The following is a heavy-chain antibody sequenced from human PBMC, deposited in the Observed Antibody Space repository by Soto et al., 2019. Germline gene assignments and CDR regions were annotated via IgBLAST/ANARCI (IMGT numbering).Heavy chain of an antibody. Sequence: QGQLVESGGGVVQPGRSLRLSCAASEFTFSSHGMVWVRQAPGKGLEWVAVISYDGTEKYYEDSVRGRVTVSRDNSKNTLHLEMNSLRPEDAAVYYCGKTQFGSGISYMDIWGKGTTVTVSS. CDR3: GKTQFGSGISYMDI. V-gene: IGHV3-30*18. CDR2: ISYDGTEK. J-gene: IGHJ6*03. CDR1: EFTFSSHG. D-gene: IGHD3-10*01.